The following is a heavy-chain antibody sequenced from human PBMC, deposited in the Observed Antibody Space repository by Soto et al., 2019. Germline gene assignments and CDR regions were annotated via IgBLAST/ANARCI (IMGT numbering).Heavy chain of an antibody. CDR3: ARAYGSGWPFDY. V-gene: IGHV1-69*02. J-gene: IGHJ4*02. CDR2: IIPILGIA. Sequence: SVKVSCKASGGTFSSYTISWVRQAPGQGLEWMGRIIPILGIANYAQKFQGRVTITADKSTSTAYMELSSLRSEDTAVYYCARAYGSGWPFDYWGQGTLVTVSS. D-gene: IGHD6-19*01. CDR1: GGTFSSYT.